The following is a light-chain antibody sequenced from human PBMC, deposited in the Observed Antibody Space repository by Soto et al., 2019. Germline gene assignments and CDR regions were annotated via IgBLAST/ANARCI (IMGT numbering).Light chain of an antibody. J-gene: IGKJ1*01. Sequence: EIVMTQSPATLSVSPGERATLSCRASQSVSSNLAWYQQKPGQAPRLLIYGASTRATGIPARFSGSGSGTECTITISSLQSEEFAVYYCQQYNNWPPWTFGQGTKVEIK. CDR1: QSVSSN. CDR2: GAS. CDR3: QQYNNWPPWT. V-gene: IGKV3-15*01.